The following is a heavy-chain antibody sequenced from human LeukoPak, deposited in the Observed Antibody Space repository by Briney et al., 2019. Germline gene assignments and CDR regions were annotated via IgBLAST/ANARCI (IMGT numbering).Heavy chain of an antibody. J-gene: IGHJ4*02. CDR2: IKSKADDETT. Sequence: PGGSLRLSCAASGFTFSNAWMSWVRQAPGKGLEWVGRIKSKADDETTDYLAPVKGRFTISRDDSKNTLYLQMNSLKSEDTAVYYCAAGTGTSDFDYWGRGIMVTVSS. CDR3: AAGTGTSDFDY. D-gene: IGHD1-7*01. CDR1: GFTFSNAW. V-gene: IGHV3-15*01.